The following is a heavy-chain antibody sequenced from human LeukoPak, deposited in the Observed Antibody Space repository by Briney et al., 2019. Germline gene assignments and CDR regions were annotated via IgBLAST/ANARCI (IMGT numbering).Heavy chain of an antibody. CDR1: GFTFDDYG. J-gene: IGHJ6*03. CDR2: INWNGGST. D-gene: IGHD5-24*01. CDR3: ARVPRWDYYYYYMDV. V-gene: IGHV3-20*04. Sequence: GGSLRLSCAASGFTFDDYGMNWVRQAPGKGLEWVSGINWNGGSTGYADSVKGRFTTSRDSAKNSLYLQMNSLRAEDTALYYCARVPRWDYYYYYMDVWGKGTTVTVSS.